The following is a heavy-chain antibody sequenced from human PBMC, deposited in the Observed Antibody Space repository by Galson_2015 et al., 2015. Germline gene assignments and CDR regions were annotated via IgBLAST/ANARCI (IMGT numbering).Heavy chain of an antibody. J-gene: IGHJ3*02. Sequence: SLRLSCAASGFTFSNYGMHWVRQAPGKGLEWVAVLSYDGSNKYYADSVKGRFTISRDNSKNTLYLQMNSLRPEDTAVYYCAKDLTRYCSGGSCDNFEIWGQGTMVTVSS. V-gene: IGHV3-30*18. CDR2: LSYDGSNK. CDR3: AKDLTRYCSGGSCDNFEI. CDR1: GFTFSNYG. D-gene: IGHD2-15*01.